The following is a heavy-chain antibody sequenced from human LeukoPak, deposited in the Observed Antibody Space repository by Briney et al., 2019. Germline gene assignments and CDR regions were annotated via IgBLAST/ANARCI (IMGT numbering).Heavy chain of an antibody. CDR2: ISGSGAST. V-gene: IGHV3-23*01. J-gene: IGHJ4*02. D-gene: IGHD2-2*01. CDR3: FLLGYCSSTSCRDTDY. Sequence: GGSLRLSCAASGFTFSSYAMSWVRQAPGKGLEWVSAISGSGASTYYADSVKGRFTISRDNSKNTLYLQMNSLRAEDTAVYYCFLLGYCSSTSCRDTDYWGQGTLVTVSS. CDR1: GFTFSSYA.